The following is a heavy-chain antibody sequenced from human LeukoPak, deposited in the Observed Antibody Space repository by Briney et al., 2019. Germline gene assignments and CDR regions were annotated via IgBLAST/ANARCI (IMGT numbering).Heavy chain of an antibody. Sequence: ASVKVSCKASGYTFTGYYMHWVRQAPGQGLEWMGWINPNSGGANYAQKFQGRVTMTRDTSISTAYMELSRLRSDDTAVYYCARDRDYGSGIFDYWGQGTLVTVSS. CDR3: ARDRDYGSGIFDY. CDR2: INPNSGGA. J-gene: IGHJ4*02. V-gene: IGHV1-2*02. CDR1: GYTFTGYY. D-gene: IGHD3-10*01.